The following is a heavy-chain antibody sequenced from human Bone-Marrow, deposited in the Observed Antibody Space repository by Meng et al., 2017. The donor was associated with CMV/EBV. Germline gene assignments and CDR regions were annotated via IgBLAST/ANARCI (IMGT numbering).Heavy chain of an antibody. D-gene: IGHD3-22*01. CDR2: ISSSSSYI. CDR3: ARGPPYYVIYYGMDV. CDR1: GFTFSSYS. J-gene: IGHJ6*02. Sequence: LSLTCAASGFTFSSYSMNWVRQAPGKGLEWVSSISSSSSYIYYADSVKGRFTISRDNAKNSLYLQMNSLRAEDTAVYYCARGPPYYVIYYGMDVWGQGTLVTVSS. V-gene: IGHV3-21*01.